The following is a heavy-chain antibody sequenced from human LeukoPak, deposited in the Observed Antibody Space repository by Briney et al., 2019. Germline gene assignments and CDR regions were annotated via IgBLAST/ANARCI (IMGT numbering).Heavy chain of an antibody. CDR3: ARDHRCSSTSCYSYYYYGMDV. Sequence: GRSRRPSWAASGFTSGTYARHWVRQLQGKGRGWVAVIPYVGTNNYYADSVKGRFTISRDNSKNTLYLQMNSLRAEDTAVYYCARDHRCSSTSCYSYYYYGMDVWGQGTTVTVSS. CDR1: GFTSGTYA. CDR2: IPYVGTNN. D-gene: IGHD2-2*02. J-gene: IGHJ6*02. V-gene: IGHV3-30*04.